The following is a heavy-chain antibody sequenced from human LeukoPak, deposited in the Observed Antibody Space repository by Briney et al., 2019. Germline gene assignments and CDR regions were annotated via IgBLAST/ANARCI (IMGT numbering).Heavy chain of an antibody. Sequence: SETLSLTCTVSGGSISSSSYYWGWIRQPPGKGLEWIGSIYYSGSTYYNPSLKSRVTISVDTSKNQFSLKLSSVTAADTAVYYCARARGHQNWFDPWGQGTLVTVSS. CDR3: ARARGHQNWFDP. CDR2: IYYSGST. D-gene: IGHD5-24*01. CDR1: GGSISSSSYY. V-gene: IGHV4-39*07. J-gene: IGHJ5*02.